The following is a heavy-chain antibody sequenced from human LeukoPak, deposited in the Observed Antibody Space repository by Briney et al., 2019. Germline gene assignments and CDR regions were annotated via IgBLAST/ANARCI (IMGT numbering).Heavy chain of an antibody. D-gene: IGHD5-12*01. CDR3: TKGRNSGYEYYYGMDV. Sequence: GRSLRLSCAASGFTFSSYGMHSVRQAPGKGLEWVAFISNDGSNKYYAESVKGRCTISRDNFKNTVLLQVNSLRAEDMAVYYFTKGRNSGYEYYYGMDVWGQGTTVTVSS. V-gene: IGHV3-30*18. CDR1: GFTFSSYG. CDR2: ISNDGSNK. J-gene: IGHJ6*02.